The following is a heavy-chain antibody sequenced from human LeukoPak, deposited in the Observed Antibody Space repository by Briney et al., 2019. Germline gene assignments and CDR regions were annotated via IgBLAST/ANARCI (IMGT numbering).Heavy chain of an antibody. V-gene: IGHV4-59*01. J-gene: IGHJ4*02. CDR1: GGSISTYY. CDR3: AREILWSGYYSSHFDY. D-gene: IGHD3-3*01. Sequence: SETLSLTCTFSGGSISTYYWGWIRQPPGKGLEWFGYIYYSGSTNYNPSLKSRVTISIDTSKNQFSLKLTSVTAADTAVYFCAREILWSGYYSSHFDYWGQGTLVTVSS. CDR2: IYYSGST.